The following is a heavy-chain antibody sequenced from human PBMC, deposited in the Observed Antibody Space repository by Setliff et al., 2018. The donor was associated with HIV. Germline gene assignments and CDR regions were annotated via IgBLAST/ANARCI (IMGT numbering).Heavy chain of an antibody. V-gene: IGHV3-48*02. CDR1: GFNFKTYG. Sequence: GGSLRLSCAASGFNFKTYGMTWVRQAPGKGLEWVAHIGSSNHGIHYTASVQGRFTVSRDNANNLLFLQMNNLRDEDTAVYYCAPTHLDYGDYWGQGTLVTVSS. CDR3: APTHLDYGDY. CDR2: IGSSNHGI. D-gene: IGHD4-17*01. J-gene: IGHJ4*02.